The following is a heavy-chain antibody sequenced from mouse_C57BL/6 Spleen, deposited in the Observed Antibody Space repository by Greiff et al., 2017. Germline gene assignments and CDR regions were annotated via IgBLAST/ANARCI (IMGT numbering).Heavy chain of an antibody. V-gene: IGHV1-55*01. Sequence: QVQLQQPGAELVKPGASVKMSCKASGYTFTSYWITWVKQRPGQGLEWIGDIYPGSGSTNYNEKFKSKATLTVDTSSSTVYMELSRLTSEDSAVYFCARHEDGYSNYGAMDYWGQGTSVTVSS. D-gene: IGHD2-5*01. CDR1: GYTFTSYW. CDR2: IYPGSGST. J-gene: IGHJ4*01. CDR3: ARHEDGYSNYGAMDY.